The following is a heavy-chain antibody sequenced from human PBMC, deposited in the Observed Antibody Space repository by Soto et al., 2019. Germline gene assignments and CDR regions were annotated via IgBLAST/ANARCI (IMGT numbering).Heavy chain of an antibody. J-gene: IGHJ5*02. V-gene: IGHV5-10-1*01. CDR2: IDPSDSYA. Sequence: GESLKISCKASGYSFTTYWITWVRQMPGKGLEWMGRIDPSDSYANYSPSFQGHVTISADKSINTAYLQWSSLKDSDTAIYYCGRVRVDKAEGWFDPWGQGTLVTVSS. CDR3: GRVRVDKAEGWFDP. CDR1: GYSFTTYW. D-gene: IGHD5-18*01.